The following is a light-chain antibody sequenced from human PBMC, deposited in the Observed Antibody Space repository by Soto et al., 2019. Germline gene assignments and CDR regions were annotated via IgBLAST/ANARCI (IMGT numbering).Light chain of an antibody. V-gene: IGKV3-11*01. Sequence: EIVLTQSTATLSSFPGDRVTLSCRASQYINTRLAWYQHRPGQAPRLLIYQTSIRAAGIPARFSGSGSGTDFTLTISSLEPEDFAVYYCQQRSNWPPITFGQGARLEIK. CDR3: QQRSNWPPIT. CDR1: QYINTR. CDR2: QTS. J-gene: IGKJ5*01.